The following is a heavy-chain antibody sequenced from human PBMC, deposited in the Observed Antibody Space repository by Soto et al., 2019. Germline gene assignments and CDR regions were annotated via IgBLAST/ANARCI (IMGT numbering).Heavy chain of an antibody. J-gene: IGHJ6*02. D-gene: IGHD3-3*02. CDR3: ARALADGMDV. V-gene: IGHV3-7*03. CDR1: GFSISRYW. Sequence: QAGGSLRLSCEAGSGFSISRYWMAWVRQAPGKGLEWVANIVQDGTDRYYLDSVTGRFTISRDNARNSMYLQTNSLRIEDTAVYYCARALADGMDVWGQGTTVTVSS. CDR2: IVQDGTDR.